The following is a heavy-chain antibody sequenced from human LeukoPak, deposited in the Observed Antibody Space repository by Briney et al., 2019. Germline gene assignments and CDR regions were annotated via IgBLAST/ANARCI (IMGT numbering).Heavy chain of an antibody. J-gene: IGHJ4*02. D-gene: IGHD3-22*01. CDR1: GYTFTDYY. V-gene: IGHV1-2*06. CDR2: MNPNSGGT. CDR3: ARDLSGYYDSSAYYHASDY. Sequence: ASVKVSCKASGYTFTDYYMHWVRQAPGQGLEWMGRMNPNSGGTNYAQKFQGRVTMTRDTSISTAYMDLSRLRSDDTAVYYCARDLSGYYDSSAYYHASDYWGQGTLVTVSS.